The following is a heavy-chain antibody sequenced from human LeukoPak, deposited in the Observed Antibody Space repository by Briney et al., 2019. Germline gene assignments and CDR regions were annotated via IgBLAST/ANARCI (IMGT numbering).Heavy chain of an antibody. Sequence: GGSLRLSCTASGFTFGDYLMSWFRQAPGKGLEWIGFISGGTTEYAASVKGSFTISRDDSTSIAYLQMNSLTTEDTAVYYCSRGSGWLSVYWGQGTLVTVSS. CDR2: ISGGTT. CDR3: SRGSGWLSVY. D-gene: IGHD6-19*01. J-gene: IGHJ4*02. CDR1: GFTFGDYL. V-gene: IGHV3-49*03.